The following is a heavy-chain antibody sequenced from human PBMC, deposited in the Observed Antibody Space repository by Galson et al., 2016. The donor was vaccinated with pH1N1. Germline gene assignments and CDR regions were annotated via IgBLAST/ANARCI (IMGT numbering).Heavy chain of an antibody. CDR3: ARDSSLWSAEWELFDY. J-gene: IGHJ4*02. D-gene: IGHD1-26*01. Sequence: SLRLPCAASGLGFSSYAMHWVRQAPGPGLELVALISFDSSNKYYVDSVRGRFTVSRDNSKNTLFLQMNSLRAEDTAIYYCARDSSLWSAEWELFDYWGQGTLVTVSS. CDR1: GLGFSSYA. CDR2: ISFDSSNK. V-gene: IGHV3-30*04.